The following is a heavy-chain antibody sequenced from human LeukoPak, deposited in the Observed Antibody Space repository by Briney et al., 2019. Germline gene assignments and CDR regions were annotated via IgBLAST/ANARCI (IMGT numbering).Heavy chain of an antibody. CDR3: ARDRSGYYDY. CDR1: VGSVSSGRYY. J-gene: IGHJ4*02. Sequence: SETLSLTCTVSVGSVSSGRYYWSWVRQPPGKGLEWIGYIYDSGSTNYDPSLKSRVTISVNTSKNQFSLKLSSVTAADTAVYYCARDRSGYYDYWGQGTLVTVSS. CDR2: IYDSGST. V-gene: IGHV4-61*01. D-gene: IGHD3-22*01.